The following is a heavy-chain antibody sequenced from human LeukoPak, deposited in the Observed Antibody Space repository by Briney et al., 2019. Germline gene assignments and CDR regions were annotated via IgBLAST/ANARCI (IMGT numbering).Heavy chain of an antibody. J-gene: IGHJ4*02. V-gene: IGHV3-23*01. CDR1: GFTFSSYA. CDR3: AKDRGWGRFDY. D-gene: IGHD3-16*01. Sequence: PGGSLRLSCAASGFTFSSYAMSWVRQAPGKGLEWVSTISGSGNSKSNADSVKSRFTISRDNSKNTLFLQMNSLRAEDTAVYYCAKDRGWGRFDYWGQGTLVTVSS. CDR2: ISGSGNSK.